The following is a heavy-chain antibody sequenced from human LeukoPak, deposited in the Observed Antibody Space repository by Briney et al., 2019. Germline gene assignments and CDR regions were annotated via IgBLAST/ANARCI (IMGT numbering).Heavy chain of an antibody. Sequence: SETLSLTCTVSGDSIRSYYWSWIRQPPGKGLQWMGFIYSSGSTKYNPFLKSRVTMSVDTSKNYFSLRLSSVTAADTAVYYCARLSVWNFDYLPXFDPXXQGXLVTVX. V-gene: IGHV4-59*12. CDR2: IYSSGST. CDR1: GDSIRSYY. CDR3: ARLSVWNFDYLPXFDP. J-gene: IGHJ5*02. D-gene: IGHD3-9*01.